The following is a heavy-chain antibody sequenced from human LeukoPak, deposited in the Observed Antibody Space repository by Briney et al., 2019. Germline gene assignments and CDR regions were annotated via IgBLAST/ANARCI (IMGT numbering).Heavy chain of an antibody. V-gene: IGHV1-58*02. D-gene: IGHD2-2*01. CDR1: GFTFTSSA. Sequence: SVKVSCKASGFTFTSSAMKWVRQASGQRLEWIGWIVVGSGNTNYAQKFQERVTITRDMSTSTAYMELSSLRSEDTAVYYCAAALYPDYYMDVWGKGTTVTISS. CDR2: IVVGSGNT. J-gene: IGHJ6*03. CDR3: AAALYPDYYMDV.